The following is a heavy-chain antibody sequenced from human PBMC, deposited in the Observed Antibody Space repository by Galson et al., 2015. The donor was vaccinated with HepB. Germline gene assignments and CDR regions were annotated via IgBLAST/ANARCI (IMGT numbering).Heavy chain of an antibody. D-gene: IGHD3-9*01. CDR1: GFIFSNYG. CDR2: ISYDGGNK. CDR3: ARVGVRGFDWLSRYGMGV. V-gene: IGHV3-30*03. Sequence: SLRLSCAVSGFIFSNYGFHWVRQAPGKGLEWVAFISYDGGNKYYADSVKGRFTISRDNSKNTLYLQMNSLRVEDTAVYFCARVGVRGFDWLSRYGMGVWGQGTTVTVSS. J-gene: IGHJ6*02.